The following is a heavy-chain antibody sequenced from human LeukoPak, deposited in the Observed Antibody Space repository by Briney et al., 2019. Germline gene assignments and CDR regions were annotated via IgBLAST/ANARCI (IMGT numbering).Heavy chain of an antibody. CDR3: LNTYYYDSSGYYIYYMDV. D-gene: IGHD3-22*01. J-gene: IGHJ6*03. CDR2: MYYTGST. V-gene: IGHV4-39*01. Sequence: PSETLSLTCSVSGGSISSSKYYWGWIRQPPGKGLEWTASMYYTGSTYFNPSLKSRVTISVDKSKNRFSLRLNSVTAGDTAVYYCLNTYYYDSSGYYIYYMDVWGKGTAVSISS. CDR1: GGSISSSKYY.